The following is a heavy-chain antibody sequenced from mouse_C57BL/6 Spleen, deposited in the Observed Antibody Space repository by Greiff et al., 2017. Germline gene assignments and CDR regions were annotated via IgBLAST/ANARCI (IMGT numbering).Heavy chain of an antibody. V-gene: IGHV5-9-1*02. J-gene: IGHJ4*01. Sequence: EVQVVESGEGLVKPGGSLKLSCAASGFTFSSYAMSWVRQTPEKRLEWVAYISSGGDYIYYADTVKGRFTISRDHARNTLSLQMSSLKSEDTAMYYCTRVYGNYDFPYAMDYWGQGTSVTFSS. CDR1: GFTFSSYA. D-gene: IGHD2-1*01. CDR3: TRVYGNYDFPYAMDY. CDR2: ISSGGDYI.